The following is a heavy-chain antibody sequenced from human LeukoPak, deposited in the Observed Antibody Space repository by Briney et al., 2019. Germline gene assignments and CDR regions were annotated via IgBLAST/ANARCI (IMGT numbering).Heavy chain of an antibody. CDR3: ARGLTKVRGVISRWFDP. CDR2: MNPNSGNT. J-gene: IGHJ5*02. V-gene: IGHV1-8*01. Sequence: ASVKVSYKASGYTFTSYDINWVRQATGQGLEWMGWMNPNSGNTGYAQKFQGRVTMTRNTSISTAYMELSSLRSEDTAVYYCARGLTKVRGVISRWFDPWGQGTLVTVSS. D-gene: IGHD3-10*01. CDR1: GYTFTSYD.